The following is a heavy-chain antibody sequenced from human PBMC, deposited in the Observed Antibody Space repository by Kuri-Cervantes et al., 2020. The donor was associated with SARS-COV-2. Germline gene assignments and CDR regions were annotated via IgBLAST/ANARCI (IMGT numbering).Heavy chain of an antibody. CDR1: GYTFTSYG. D-gene: IGHD1-26*01. CDR2: ISAYNGNT. CDR3: ARGEGAAPDLDAFDI. Sequence: ASVKVSCKASGYTFTSYGISWVRQAPGQGLEWMGWISAYNGNTTYAQKLQGRVTMTTDTSTSTAYMELRSLRSDDTAVYYCARGEGAAPDLDAFDIWGQGTMVTVSS. V-gene: IGHV1-18*01. J-gene: IGHJ3*02.